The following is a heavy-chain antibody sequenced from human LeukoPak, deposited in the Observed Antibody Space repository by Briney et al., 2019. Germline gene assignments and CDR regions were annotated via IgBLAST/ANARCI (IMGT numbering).Heavy chain of an antibody. CDR2: IYYTGGT. CDR3: ARQHILVVTATRVAGAFNI. D-gene: IGHD2-21*02. V-gene: IGHV4-59*08. J-gene: IGHJ3*02. Sequence: SETLSLACTVSGGSITSYYWTWIRQPPGKGLEWIGYIYYTGGTNYNPSLKSRVTISVDTSKNQFSLDLSSVTAADTAVYYCARQHILVVTATRVAGAFNIWGQGTMVTVSS. CDR1: GGSITSYY.